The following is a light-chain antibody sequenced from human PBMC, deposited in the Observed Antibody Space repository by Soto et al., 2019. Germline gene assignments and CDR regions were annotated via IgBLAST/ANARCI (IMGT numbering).Light chain of an antibody. V-gene: IGLV2-23*01. CDR3: CSYAGSSTLFV. CDR1: SSDVGSYNL. CDR2: EGS. Sequence: QSALTQPASVSGSPGQSITISCTGTSSDVGSYNLVSWYQQHPGKAPKLMIYEGSKRPSGVSNRFSGSKSGNTASLTISGLQAEDEADYYCCSYAGSSTLFVSGTGTRVTVL. J-gene: IGLJ1*01.